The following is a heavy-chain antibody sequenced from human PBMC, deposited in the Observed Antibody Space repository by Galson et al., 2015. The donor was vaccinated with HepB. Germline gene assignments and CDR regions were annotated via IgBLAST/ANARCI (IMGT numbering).Heavy chain of an antibody. D-gene: IGHD3-22*01. V-gene: IGHV3-53*01. CDR2: IYSDGNT. CDR1: GFSVSSNY. Sequence: SLRLSCAVSGFSVSSNYMTWVRQAPGKGLECVAHIYSDGNTYYADSVKGRFTVSRDNSKNTLYLQMNSLRAEDAAVYYCARGLVSSGYYGDYWGQGTLVTVSS. CDR3: ARGLVSSGYYGDY. J-gene: IGHJ4*02.